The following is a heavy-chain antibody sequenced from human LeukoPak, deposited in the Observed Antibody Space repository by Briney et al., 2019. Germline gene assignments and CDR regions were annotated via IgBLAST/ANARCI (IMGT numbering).Heavy chain of an antibody. CDR1: GFTFSIYG. CDR3: AREGYYGSGSPPSLYFDY. J-gene: IGHJ4*02. CDR2: TSSDLNVK. Sequence: GKSLRLSCAASGFTFSIYGMHWVRQAPGKGLEWVAVTSSDLNVKLYADSVKGRLTISRDNSRSTLYLQMNSLRPEDTAIYYCAREGYYGSGSPPSLYFDYWGQGTLVTVSS. V-gene: IGHV3-30*03. D-gene: IGHD3-10*01.